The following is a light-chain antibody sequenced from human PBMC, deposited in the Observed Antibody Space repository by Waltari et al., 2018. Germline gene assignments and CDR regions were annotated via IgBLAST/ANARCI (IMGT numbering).Light chain of an antibody. J-gene: IGLJ3*02. CDR2: YDD. Sequence: QSVLTQPPSGSEAPSPSVTISCEGSSSKIGGKDVNWYQQLPGKSPKRVIYYDDVLTSGDSCRLSGSESVNSGSVAISGLQSEDEAHYYCSTWDDILSGLVFVGGTKLTVL. CDR1: SSKIGGKD. CDR3: STWDDILSGLV. V-gene: IGLV1-36*01.